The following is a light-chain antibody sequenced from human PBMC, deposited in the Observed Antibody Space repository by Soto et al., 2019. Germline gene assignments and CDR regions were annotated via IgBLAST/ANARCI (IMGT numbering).Light chain of an antibody. CDR2: EVS. Sequence: QSALTQPASVSGSPRQSITISCTGTSSDVGGYNYVSWYQHHPGKAPKLMIYEVSNRPFGVSNRFSGSKSGNTASLTISGLQAEDEADYYCGSYTGGSPWVFGGGTKLTVL. V-gene: IGLV2-14*01. CDR3: GSYTGGSPWV. CDR1: SSDVGGYNY. J-gene: IGLJ3*02.